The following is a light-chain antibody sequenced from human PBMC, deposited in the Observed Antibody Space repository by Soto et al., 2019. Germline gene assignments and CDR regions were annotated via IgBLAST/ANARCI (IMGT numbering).Light chain of an antibody. CDR1: QSLSKTY. J-gene: IGKJ1*01. V-gene: IGKV3-20*01. CDR2: GAS. Sequence: EIVLTQSPGTLSLSPGERATLSCRASQSLSKTYLAWYQKKPGQAPRLLIDGASSRATGTPDRFSGSGSGTDFTLTMSRLEPEDFAVYFCQQYVSHPWTFGQGTKVEIK. CDR3: QQYVSHPWT.